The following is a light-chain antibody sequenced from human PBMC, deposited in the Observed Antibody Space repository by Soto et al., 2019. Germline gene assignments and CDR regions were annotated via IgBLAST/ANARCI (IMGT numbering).Light chain of an antibody. V-gene: IGKV1-12*02. CDR3: LQANRFPLT. Sequence: DIEMTQSPSSVSASVGDRVTITCRASQGLSSWLAWYQQKPGQAPKVLIYDASILQSGVPSRFSGRRSGTDFTLTISSLQPEDFATYYCLQANRFPLTFGPGTKVDIK. CDR2: DAS. CDR1: QGLSSW. J-gene: IGKJ3*01.